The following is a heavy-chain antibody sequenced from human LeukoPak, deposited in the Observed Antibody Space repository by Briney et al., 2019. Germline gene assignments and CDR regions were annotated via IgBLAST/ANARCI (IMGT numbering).Heavy chain of an antibody. V-gene: IGHV3-7*01. Sequence: PRGSLRLSCAASGFTFSSYWMSWVRQAPGKGLEWVANIKQDGSEKYYVDSVKGRFTISRDNAKNSLYLQMNSLRAEDTADYYCARSGVAQWPVDYWGQGTLVTVSS. CDR1: GFTFSSYW. CDR3: ARSGVAQWPVDY. D-gene: IGHD2-8*01. J-gene: IGHJ4*02. CDR2: IKQDGSEK.